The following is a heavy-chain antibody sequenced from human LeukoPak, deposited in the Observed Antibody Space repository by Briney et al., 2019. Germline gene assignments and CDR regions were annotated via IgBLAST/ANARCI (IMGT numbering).Heavy chain of an antibody. V-gene: IGHV5-51*01. Sequence: GESLKISCEGSGYSFTSYWIGWVRQMPGKGLEWMGIIYPGDSDTRYSPSFQGQVTISADKSISTAYLQWSSLKASDTAMYYCARTLPPYYDSSGYPADYWGQGTLVTVSS. CDR1: GYSFTSYW. CDR3: ARTLPPYYDSSGYPADY. CDR2: IYPGDSDT. D-gene: IGHD3-22*01. J-gene: IGHJ4*02.